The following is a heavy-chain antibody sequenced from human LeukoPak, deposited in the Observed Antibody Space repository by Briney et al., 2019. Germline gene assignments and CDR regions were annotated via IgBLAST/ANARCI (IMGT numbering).Heavy chain of an antibody. D-gene: IGHD1-26*01. Sequence: SETLSLTCTVSGGSISSGGYSWSWIRQPPGKGLEWIGYIYHSGSTYYDPSLKSRVTISIDRSKNQFSLKLSSVTAADTAVYYCARALVVGGMFPYWGQGTLVTVSS. J-gene: IGHJ4*02. CDR3: ARALVVGGMFPY. CDR1: GGSISSGGYS. CDR2: IYHSGST. V-gene: IGHV4-30-2*01.